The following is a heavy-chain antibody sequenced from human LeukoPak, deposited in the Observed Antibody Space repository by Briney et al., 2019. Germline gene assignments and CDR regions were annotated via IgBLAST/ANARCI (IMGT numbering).Heavy chain of an antibody. D-gene: IGHD6-19*01. Sequence: SETLSLTCTVSGGSISSYYWSWIRQPAGKGLEWIGRIYTSGSTNYNPSLKSRVTMSVDTSKNQFSLKLSSVTAADTAVYYCARGRIAVAGTPYYFDYWGQGTLVTVSS. J-gene: IGHJ4*02. V-gene: IGHV4-4*07. CDR1: GGSISSYY. CDR3: ARGRIAVAGTPYYFDY. CDR2: IYTSGST.